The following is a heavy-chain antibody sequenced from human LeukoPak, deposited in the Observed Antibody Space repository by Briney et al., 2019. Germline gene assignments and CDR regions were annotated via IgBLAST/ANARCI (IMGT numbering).Heavy chain of an antibody. CDR2: IKQDGSEK. V-gene: IGHV3-7*01. CDR1: GFTFSSYW. CDR3: AKDREWGSYPPYYFDY. J-gene: IGHJ4*02. D-gene: IGHD3-16*02. Sequence: PGGSLRLSCAASGFTFSSYWMSWVRQAPGKGLEWVANIKQDGSEKYYVDSVKGRFTISRDNAKNSLYLQMNSLRAEDTAVYYCAKDREWGSYPPYYFDYWGQGTLVTVSS.